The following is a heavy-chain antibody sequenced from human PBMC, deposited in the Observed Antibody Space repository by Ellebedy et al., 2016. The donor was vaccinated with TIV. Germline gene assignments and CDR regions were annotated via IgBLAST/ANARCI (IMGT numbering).Heavy chain of an antibody. J-gene: IGHJ6*02. Sequence: PGGSLRLSCAASGITLNNYAVNWVRQAPGKGLVWVAAMSGRGGSAAYTDSVKGRFNISRDNSKNTIYLQMNNLRAEDTAVYYCAKGVGVGWFYYGLDVWGQGTTVTVSS. CDR2: MSGRGGSA. D-gene: IGHD1-26*01. CDR1: GITLNNYA. V-gene: IGHV3-23*01. CDR3: AKGVGVGWFYYGLDV.